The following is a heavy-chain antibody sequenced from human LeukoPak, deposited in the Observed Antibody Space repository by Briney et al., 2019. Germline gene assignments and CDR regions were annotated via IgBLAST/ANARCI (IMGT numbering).Heavy chain of an antibody. CDR1: GFTFSSYA. Sequence: PGGSLRVSCAASGFTFSSYAMSWVRPAPGKGLEWVSAISGSGGSTYYADSVKGRFTISRDNSKNTLYLQMNSLRAEDTAVYYCAKGATGYDFWSGYYNWLDPWGQGTLVTVSS. V-gene: IGHV3-23*01. CDR3: AKGATGYDFWSGYYNWLDP. J-gene: IGHJ5*02. D-gene: IGHD3-3*01. CDR2: ISGSGGST.